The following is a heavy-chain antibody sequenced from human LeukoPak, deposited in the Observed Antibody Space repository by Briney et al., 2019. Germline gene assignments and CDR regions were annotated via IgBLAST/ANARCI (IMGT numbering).Heavy chain of an antibody. CDR1: GYSFTGYY. CDR3: ARAEGATAWFDP. CDR2: INPNSGGT. V-gene: IGHV1-2*02. Sequence: ASVKVSCKASGYSFTGYYIHWVRQAPGQGLGWMGWINPNSGGTNYAQKFQGRVTMTRDTSISTAYMELSRLRSDDTAVYYCARAEGATAWFDPWGQGTLVTVSS. J-gene: IGHJ5*02. D-gene: IGHD1-26*01.